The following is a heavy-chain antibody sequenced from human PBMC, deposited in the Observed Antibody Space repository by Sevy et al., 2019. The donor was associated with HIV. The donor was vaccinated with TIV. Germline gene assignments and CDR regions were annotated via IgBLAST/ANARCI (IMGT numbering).Heavy chain of an antibody. J-gene: IGHJ6*03. CDR1: GYTFTSYG. Sequence: ASVKVSCKASGYTFTSYGISWVRQAPGQGLEWMGWISAYNGNTNYAQKLQGRVTMTTDTSTSTAYMELRSLRSDDTAVYYCARDGEWEWRSDPYYYYYYMDVWGKGTSVTVSS. V-gene: IGHV1-18*04. CDR2: ISAYNGNT. CDR3: ARDGEWEWRSDPYYYYYYMDV. D-gene: IGHD3-3*01.